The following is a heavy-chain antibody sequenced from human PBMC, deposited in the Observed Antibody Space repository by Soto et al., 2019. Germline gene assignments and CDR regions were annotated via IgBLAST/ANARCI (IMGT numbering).Heavy chain of an antibody. D-gene: IGHD7-27*01. CDR3: ARESPPTGDNDYFDY. J-gene: IGHJ4*02. Sequence: KQSQTLSLTCAISGDSVSSNSAAWNWIRQSPSRGLEWLGRTYYRSKWYNDYAVSVKSRITINPDTSKNQFSLQLNSVTPEDTAVYYCARESPPTGDNDYFDYWGQGTLVTVSS. CDR1: GDSVSSNSAA. CDR2: TYYRSKWYN. V-gene: IGHV6-1*01.